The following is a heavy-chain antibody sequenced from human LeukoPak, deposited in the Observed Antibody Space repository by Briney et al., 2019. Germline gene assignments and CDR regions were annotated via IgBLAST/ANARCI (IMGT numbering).Heavy chain of an antibody. J-gene: IGHJ4*02. CDR2: ISSRSTYI. CDR1: GFTFSDYS. D-gene: IGHD1-26*01. V-gene: IGHV3-21*01. Sequence: GGSVRLFCAASGFTFSDYSIHWVRQAPGQGLEWVSSISSRSTYIYYAESVKGRFTVSRDNARDSLSLQMNSLRAEDTAVYYCARVGSGSSGGGGRPYDYWGQGSLVTVSS. CDR3: ARVGSGSSGGGGRPYDY.